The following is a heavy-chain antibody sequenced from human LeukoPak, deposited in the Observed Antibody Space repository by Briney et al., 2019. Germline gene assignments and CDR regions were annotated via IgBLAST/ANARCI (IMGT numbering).Heavy chain of an antibody. CDR1: GGSISSSSYY. J-gene: IGHJ5*02. CDR3: AREVSKISKISSIGTLFSHWFDP. D-gene: IGHD6-13*01. CDR2: IYYSGTT. Sequence: SETLSLTCTVSGGSISSSSYYWGWIRQPPGKGLEWIGSIYYSGTTYYNPYLKSRVTISVDTSKNQFSPNLRSVTAADTAVYYCAREVSKISKISSIGTLFSHWFDPWGQGTLVTVSS. V-gene: IGHV4-39*07.